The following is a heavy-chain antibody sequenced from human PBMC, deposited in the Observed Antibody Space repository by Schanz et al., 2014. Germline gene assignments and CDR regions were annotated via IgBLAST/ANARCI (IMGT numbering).Heavy chain of an antibody. V-gene: IGHV3-30*19. J-gene: IGHJ3*02. D-gene: IGHD3-10*01. CDR2: ITYNGGTI. CDR3: AKGRFGELSAFDI. Sequence: QVQLVESGGGVVQPGRSLRLSCAASGFNFGSHGMHWVRQAPGKGLEWVSYITYNGGTIYYADSVKGRFTISRDNSKNTLYLQMNSLRAEDTAVYYCAKGRFGELSAFDIWGQGTMVTVSS. CDR1: GFNFGSHG.